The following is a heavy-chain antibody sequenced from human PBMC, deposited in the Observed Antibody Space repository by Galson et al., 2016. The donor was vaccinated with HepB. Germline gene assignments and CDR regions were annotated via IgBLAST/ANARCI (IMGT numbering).Heavy chain of an antibody. CDR3: ARGVAGTSDY. J-gene: IGHJ4*02. CDR1: GYSSTGYY. D-gene: IGHD6-19*01. CDR2: INPKSGDT. Sequence: SVKVSCKASGYSSTGYYIHWVRQAPGQGLEWMGWINPKSGDTTCAQTFKGRVNMTMATSIVTAYMDLSSLRSDDTAGYFCARGVAGTSDYWGQGALVTVSS. V-gene: IGHV1-2*02.